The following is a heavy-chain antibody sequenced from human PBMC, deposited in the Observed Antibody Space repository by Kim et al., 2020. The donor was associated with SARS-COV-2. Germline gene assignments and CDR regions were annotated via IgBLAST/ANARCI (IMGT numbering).Heavy chain of an antibody. V-gene: IGHV7-4-1*02. D-gene: IGHD3-10*01. J-gene: IGHJ5*02. CDR3: ARDLMVRGRESWFDP. CDR1: GYTFTSYA. CDR2: INTNTGNP. Sequence: ASVNVSCKASGYTFTSYAMNWVRQAPGQGLEWMGWINTNTGNPTYAQGFTGRFVFSLDTSVSTAYLQISSLKAEDTAVYYCARDLMVRGRESWFDPWGQGTLVTVSS.